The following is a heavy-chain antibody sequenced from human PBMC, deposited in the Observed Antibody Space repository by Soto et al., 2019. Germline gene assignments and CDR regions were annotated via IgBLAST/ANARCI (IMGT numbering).Heavy chain of an antibody. CDR2: IWYDGSNK. CDR3: ARSDCTGAYCYSWPFNYGVDV. D-gene: IGHD2-15*01. CDR1: GFTFNTYG. V-gene: IGHV3-33*08. J-gene: IGHJ6*02. Sequence: QVQLVESGGGVVQPGGSLRLSCTTSGFTFNTYGMHWVRQAPGKGLEWVAIIWYDGSNKCCADSVKGRFTISRDNSKNTLYLQMNSLRAEDTALYYCARSDCTGAYCYSWPFNYGVDVWGQGTTVTVSS.